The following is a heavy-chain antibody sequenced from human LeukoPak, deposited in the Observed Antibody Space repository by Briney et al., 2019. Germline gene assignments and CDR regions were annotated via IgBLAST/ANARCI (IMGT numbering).Heavy chain of an antibody. J-gene: IGHJ4*02. CDR1: GFTFSSYA. D-gene: IGHD3-10*01. Sequence: PGGSPRLSCAASGFTFSSYAMSWVRQAPGKGLEWVSAISGSGGSTYYADSVKGRFTISRDNSKNTLYLQMNSLRAEDTAVYYCAKDGYYYGSGSYYPLGDYWGQGTLVTVSS. V-gene: IGHV3-23*01. CDR3: AKDGYYYGSGSYYPLGDY. CDR2: ISGSGGST.